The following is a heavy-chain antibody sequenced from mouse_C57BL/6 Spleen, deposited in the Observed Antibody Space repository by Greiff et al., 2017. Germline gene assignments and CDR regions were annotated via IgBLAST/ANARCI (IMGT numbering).Heavy chain of an antibody. CDR3: ARDTAGSSYVGDLDWYFDV. Sequence: EVQRVESEGGLVQPGSSMKLSCTASGFTFSDYYMAWVRQVPEKGLEWVANINYDGSSTYYLDSLKSRFIISRDNAKNILYLQMSSLKSEDTATYYCARDTAGSSYVGDLDWYFDVWGTGTTVTVSS. V-gene: IGHV5-16*01. CDR2: INYDGSST. J-gene: IGHJ1*03. D-gene: IGHD1-1*01. CDR1: GFTFSDYY.